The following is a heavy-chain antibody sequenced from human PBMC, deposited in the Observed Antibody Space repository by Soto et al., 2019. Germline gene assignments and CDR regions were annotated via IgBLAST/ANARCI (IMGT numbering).Heavy chain of an antibody. CDR1: GFTFSSYA. Sequence: GGSLRLSCVASGFTFSSYAMSWVRQAPGKGLEWVSAISGSGGSTYYADSVKGRFTISRDNSKNTLYLQMNSLRAEDTAVYYCAKDIESSSPRGLDYWGQGTLVTVSS. D-gene: IGHD6-13*01. J-gene: IGHJ4*02. V-gene: IGHV3-23*01. CDR3: AKDIESSSPRGLDY. CDR2: ISGSGGST.